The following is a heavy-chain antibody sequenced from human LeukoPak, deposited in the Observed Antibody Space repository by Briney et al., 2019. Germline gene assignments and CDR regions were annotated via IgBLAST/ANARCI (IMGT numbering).Heavy chain of an antibody. V-gene: IGHV4-31*03. CDR3: ARGGYSYGLSSYYYGMDV. Sequence: SETLSLTCTVSGGSISSGGYYWSWIRQHPGKGLEWIGYIYYSGSAYYNPSLKSRVTISVDTSKNQFSLKLSSVTAADTAVYYCARGGYSYGLSSYYYGMDVWGQGTTVTVSS. CDR1: GGSISSGGYY. J-gene: IGHJ6*02. D-gene: IGHD5-18*01. CDR2: IYYSGSA.